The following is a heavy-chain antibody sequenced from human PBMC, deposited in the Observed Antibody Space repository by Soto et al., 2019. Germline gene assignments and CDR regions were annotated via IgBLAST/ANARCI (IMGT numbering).Heavy chain of an antibody. CDR2: IVVGSGNT. CDR3: AAQYDSSGYPALDAFDI. J-gene: IGHJ3*02. V-gene: IGHV1-58*01. CDR1: GFTFTSSA. D-gene: IGHD3-22*01. Sequence: ASVKVSCKASGFTFTSSAVQWVRQARGQRIEWIGWIVVGSGNTNYAQKFQERVTITRDMSTSTAYMELSSLRSEDTAVYYCAAQYDSSGYPALDAFDIWGQGTMVTVSS.